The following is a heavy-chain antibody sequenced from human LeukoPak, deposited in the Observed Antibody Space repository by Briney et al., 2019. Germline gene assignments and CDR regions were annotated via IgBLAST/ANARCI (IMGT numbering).Heavy chain of an antibody. Sequence: ASVKVSCKASGGTFSSYAISWVRQAPGQGLEWMGGIIPIFGTANYAQKFQGRVTITADESTSTAYMELGSLRSEDTAVYYCARASSGWYKGGVDPWGQGTLVTVSS. D-gene: IGHD6-19*01. CDR2: IIPIFGTA. J-gene: IGHJ5*02. V-gene: IGHV1-69*01. CDR3: ARASSGWYKGGVDP. CDR1: GGTFSSYA.